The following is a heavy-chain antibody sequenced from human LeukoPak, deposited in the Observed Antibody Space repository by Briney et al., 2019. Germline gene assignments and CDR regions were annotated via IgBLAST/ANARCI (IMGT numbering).Heavy chain of an antibody. CDR3: ARDNGGTAMAYYYYYYMDV. D-gene: IGHD5-18*01. CDR1: GYTFTSYD. CDR2: MNPNSGNT. Sequence: ASVKVSCKASGYTFTSYDINWGRQATGQGQEWSGWMNPNSGNTGYAQKFQGRVTMTRNTSISTAYMELSSLRSEDTAVYYCARDNGGTAMAYYYYYYMDVWGKGTTVTISS. V-gene: IGHV1-8*01. J-gene: IGHJ6*03.